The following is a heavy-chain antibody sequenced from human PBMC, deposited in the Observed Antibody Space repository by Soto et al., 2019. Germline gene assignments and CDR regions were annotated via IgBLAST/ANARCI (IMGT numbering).Heavy chain of an antibody. D-gene: IGHD3-9*01. V-gene: IGHV3-23*01. CDR2: ISRSGNST. Sequence: EVQVLDSGGGLAQPGGSLRLSCAASGFSFNSHAMSWVRQSPGKGLEWVSSISRSGNSTYSADSVRGRFTISRDNSKNTLYLQMNSLRAEDTAVYYCAKDAKILDWLPTSYYYDFWGQGTLVTVSS. J-gene: IGHJ4*02. CDR1: GFSFNSHA. CDR3: AKDAKILDWLPTSYYYDF.